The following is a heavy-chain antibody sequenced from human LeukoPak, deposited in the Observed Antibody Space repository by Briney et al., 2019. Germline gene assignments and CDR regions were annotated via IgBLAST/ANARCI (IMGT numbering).Heavy chain of an antibody. CDR2: IYYSGST. CDR1: GGSISSSSYY. Sequence: SETLSLTCTVSGGSISSSSYYWGWIRQPPGKGLEWIGSIYYSGSTYYNPSLKSRVTISVDTSKNQFSLKLSSVTAADTAVYYCASLGRAYYFDYWGKGTLVTVSS. D-gene: IGHD7-27*01. CDR3: ASLGRAYYFDY. J-gene: IGHJ4*02. V-gene: IGHV4-39*01.